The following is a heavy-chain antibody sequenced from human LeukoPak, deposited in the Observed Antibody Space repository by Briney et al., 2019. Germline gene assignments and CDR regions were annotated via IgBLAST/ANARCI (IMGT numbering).Heavy chain of an antibody. CDR3: AKDDFDSSGYYYDAFDI. J-gene: IGHJ3*02. CDR2: ISGSGGST. D-gene: IGHD3-22*01. CDR1: GFTFSSYV. V-gene: IGHV3-23*01. Sequence: GGSLRLSCAASGFTFSSYVMSWVRQAPGKGLEWVSGISGSGGSTYYADSVKGRITISRDNSKNTLYLQMNSLRAEDTAVYYCAKDDFDSSGYYYDAFDIWGQGTMVTVSS.